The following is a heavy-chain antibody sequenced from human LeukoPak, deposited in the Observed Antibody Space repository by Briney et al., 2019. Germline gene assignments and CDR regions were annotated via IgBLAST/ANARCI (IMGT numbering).Heavy chain of an antibody. Sequence: GGSLRLSCAASGFTFSDYAMHWVRQAPGKGLEFVSGISNSGENPHYANSVKGRFTISRDNSKNTLYLQMGSLKTEDLAVYYCVRGSVFTASYYPCMDFWGQGTTVTVSS. V-gene: IGHV3-64*01. CDR3: VRGSVFTASYYPCMDF. CDR1: GFTFSDYA. D-gene: IGHD2-8*01. J-gene: IGHJ6*02. CDR2: ISNSGENP.